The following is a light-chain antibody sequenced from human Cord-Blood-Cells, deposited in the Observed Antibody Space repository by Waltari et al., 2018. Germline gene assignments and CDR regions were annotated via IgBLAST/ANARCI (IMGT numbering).Light chain of an antibody. J-gene: IGKJ4*01. V-gene: IGKV1-39*01. Sequence: DIQMTQSPSSMSASVGDRVPITCRASQSISSYLNWYQQKPGKAPKPLIYAASSLQSGVPSRFSGSGSGTDFTLTISSLQPEDFATYYCQQSYSTLALTFGGGTKVEIK. CDR3: QQSYSTLALT. CDR2: AAS. CDR1: QSISSY.